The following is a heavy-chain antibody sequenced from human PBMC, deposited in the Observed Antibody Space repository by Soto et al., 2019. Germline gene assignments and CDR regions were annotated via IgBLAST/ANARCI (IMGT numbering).Heavy chain of an antibody. CDR1: GGSISSSSYY. V-gene: IGHV4-39*01. CDR3: AKGVLFVGMDIVVVVAATPAGFQH. CDR2: IYYSGST. J-gene: IGHJ1*01. D-gene: IGHD2-15*01. Sequence: SETLSLTCTVSGGSISSSSYYWGWIRQPPGKGLEWIGSIYYSGSTYYNPSLKSRVTISVDTSKNQFSLKLSSVTAADTAVYYCAKGVLFVGMDIVVVVAATPAGFQHWGQGTLVTVSS.